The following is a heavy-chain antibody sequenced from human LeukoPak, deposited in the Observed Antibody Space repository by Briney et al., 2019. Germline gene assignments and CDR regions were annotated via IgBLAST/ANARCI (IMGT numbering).Heavy chain of an antibody. J-gene: IGHJ5*02. D-gene: IGHD6-13*01. CDR3: LRDPAADGGS. CDR2: INTDGTIT. CDR1: GFTFSNYW. Sequence: PGGSLRLSCAASGFTFSNYWMHWVRQAPGTGTVWVSGINTDGTITRSADSVKGRFSISRDNAKNTLFLQMDRLRGEDTAVYYCLRDPAADGGSWGQGTLVIVSP. V-gene: IGHV3-74*01.